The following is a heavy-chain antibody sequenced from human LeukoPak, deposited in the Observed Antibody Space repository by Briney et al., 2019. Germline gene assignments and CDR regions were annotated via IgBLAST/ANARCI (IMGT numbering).Heavy chain of an antibody. D-gene: IGHD2-21*02. J-gene: IGHJ4*02. CDR2: ISSSSSYI. CDR3: ARDDLGGDPYDY. V-gene: IGHV3-21*01. CDR1: GFTFSSYS. Sequence: GGSLRLSCAASGFTFSSYSMNWVRQAPGKGLEWVSSISSSSSYIYYADSVKGRFTISRDNAKNTLYLQMNSLRAEDTAVYYCARDDLGGDPYDYWGQGTLVTVSS.